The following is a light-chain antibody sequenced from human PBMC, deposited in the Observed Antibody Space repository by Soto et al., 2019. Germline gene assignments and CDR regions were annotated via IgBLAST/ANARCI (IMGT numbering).Light chain of an antibody. J-gene: IGKJ1*01. Sequence: DLVMTQSPDSLTVSLGGRATINCKSSQSVLYSSNNKNYLAWYQQKPGQPPKLLIYWASTRESGVPDRFSGSGSGTDFTLTISSLQAEDVAVYYCQQYYSTPPAFGQGTKVDIK. CDR2: WAS. CDR3: QQYYSTPPA. V-gene: IGKV4-1*01. CDR1: QSVLYSSNNKNY.